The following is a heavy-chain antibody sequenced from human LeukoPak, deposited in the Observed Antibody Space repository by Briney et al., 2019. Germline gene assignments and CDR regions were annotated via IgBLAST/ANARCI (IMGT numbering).Heavy chain of an antibody. Sequence: ASVKVSCKASGGTFSSYAISWVRQAPGQGLEWMGGISPIFGTANYAQKFQGRVTITADESTSTAYMELSSLRSEDTAVYYCARALDSSGYYTVTTSSFDYWGQGTLVTVSS. CDR1: GGTFSSYA. CDR3: ARALDSSGYYTVTTSSFDY. D-gene: IGHD3-22*01. V-gene: IGHV1-69*13. J-gene: IGHJ4*02. CDR2: ISPIFGTA.